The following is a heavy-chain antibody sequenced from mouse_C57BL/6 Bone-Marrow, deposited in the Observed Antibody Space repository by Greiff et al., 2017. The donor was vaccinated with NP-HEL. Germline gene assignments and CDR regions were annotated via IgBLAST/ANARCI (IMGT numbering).Heavy chain of an antibody. CDR3: ARVLRAWFAY. CDR1: GYSFTGYY. V-gene: IGHV1-42*01. CDR2: INPSTGGT. D-gene: IGHD1-1*01. J-gene: IGHJ3*01. Sequence: VQLQQSGPELVKPGASVKISCKASGYSFTGYYMNWVKQSPEKSLEWIGEINPSTGGTSYNQKFKAKATLTVDKSSSTAYMQLKSLTSVDSAVYYCARVLRAWFAYWGQGTLVTVSA.